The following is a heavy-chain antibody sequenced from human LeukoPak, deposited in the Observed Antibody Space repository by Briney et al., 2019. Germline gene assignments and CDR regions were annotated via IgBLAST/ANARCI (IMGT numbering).Heavy chain of an antibody. CDR1: GGTISSYY. Sequence: SETLSLTCTVSGGTISSYYWNWIRQPPGXXXXXXXXIHDSGXXXXXPXLXSXXTXSVDTSKNHFSLKLSSVTAADTAVYHCARGRINGGNFGRAFDIWGQGTMVTVS. CDR2: IHDSGXX. V-gene: IGHV4-59*01. J-gene: IGHJ3*02. D-gene: IGHD4-23*01. CDR3: ARGRINGGNFGRAFDI.